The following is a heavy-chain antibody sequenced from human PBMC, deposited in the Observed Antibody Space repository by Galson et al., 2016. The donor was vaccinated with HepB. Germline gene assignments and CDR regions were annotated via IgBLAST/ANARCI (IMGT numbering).Heavy chain of an antibody. CDR3: AREIGGTSYFEY. J-gene: IGHJ4*02. CDR2: ISVSNGDT. CDR1: GYMFTSYG. Sequence: SCKASGYMFTSYGISWVRQAPGQGLEWMGWISVSNGDTNYAQKLQGRVTMTTDTSTNTAYMELSSLRYEDTAEYFCAREIGGTSYFEYWGQGTLVTVSS. D-gene: IGHD1-7*01. V-gene: IGHV1-18*01.